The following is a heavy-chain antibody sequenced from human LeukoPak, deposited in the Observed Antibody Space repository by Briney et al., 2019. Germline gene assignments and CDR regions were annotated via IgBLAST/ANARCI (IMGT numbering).Heavy chain of an antibody. J-gene: IGHJ6*03. CDR3: ARDRSVGHYDFWSGYYYYYYYMDV. V-gene: IGHV4-59*11. CDR1: GGSISSHY. D-gene: IGHD3-3*01. Sequence: SETLSLTCTVSGGSISSHYWSWIRQPPGKGLEWIGYIYYSGSTNYNPSLKSRVTISVDTSKNQSSLKLSSETAADTAVYYCARDRSVGHYDFWSGYYYYYYYMDVWGKGTTVTVSS. CDR2: IYYSGST.